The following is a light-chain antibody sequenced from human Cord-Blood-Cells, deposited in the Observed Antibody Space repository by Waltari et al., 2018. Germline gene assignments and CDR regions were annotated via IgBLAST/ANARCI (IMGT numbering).Light chain of an antibody. CDR3: GPRYTTPWT. Sequence: DTQMTQSPSSLSASVGDRVTLSCQASQSISSYLNCYQQKPGKAPKLLSYAASSFQSRVPSRFCGSGAETDVTHYFSSQQPEDFATYDGGPRYTTPWTLGQGTKVEIK. CDR1: QSISSY. CDR2: AAS. J-gene: IGKJ1*01. V-gene: IGKV1-39*01.